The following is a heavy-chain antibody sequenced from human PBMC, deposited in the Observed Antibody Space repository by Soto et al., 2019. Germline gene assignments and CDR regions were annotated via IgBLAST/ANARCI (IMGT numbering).Heavy chain of an antibody. V-gene: IGHV3-7*01. D-gene: IGHD3-10*01. CDR2: IKQDGSEK. J-gene: IGHJ4*02. CDR1: GFTFSSYW. Sequence: EVQLVESGGGLVQPGGSLRLSCAASGFTFSSYWMSWVRQAPGKGLEWVANIKQDGSEKYYVDSVKGRFTISRDNAKNSLYLQMDSLRAEDTAVYYCARAFWVDEGDGEVDYGGQGTLVTVSS. CDR3: ARAFWVDEGDGEVDY.